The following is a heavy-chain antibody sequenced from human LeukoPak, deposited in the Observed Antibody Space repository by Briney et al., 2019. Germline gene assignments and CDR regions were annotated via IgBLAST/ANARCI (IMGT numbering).Heavy chain of an antibody. J-gene: IGHJ1*01. CDR2: IKQDGSEK. CDR1: GFTFSSYW. CDR3: ASNGLWLASILLAAYFQH. D-gene: IGHD5-18*01. Sequence: GGSLRLSCAASGFTFSSYWMSWVRQAPGKGLEWVANIKQDGSEKYYVDSVKGRFTISRDNAKNSLYLQMNSLRAEDTAVYYCASNGLWLASILLAAYFQHWGQGTLVTVSS. V-gene: IGHV3-7*01.